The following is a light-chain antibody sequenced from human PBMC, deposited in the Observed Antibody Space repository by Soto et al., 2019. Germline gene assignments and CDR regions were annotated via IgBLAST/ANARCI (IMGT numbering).Light chain of an antibody. Sequence: DFQMTQSPSALAASVGDTVNITCRASHDIGTFLNWYHQKPGKAPKLLIYAASDLLSGVSSRFSGSRSGTDFTLTISSLQPEDFATYYCQQSYSTPQITFGPGTKVDMK. V-gene: IGKV1-39*01. CDR1: HDIGTF. CDR2: AAS. J-gene: IGKJ3*01. CDR3: QQSYSTPQIT.